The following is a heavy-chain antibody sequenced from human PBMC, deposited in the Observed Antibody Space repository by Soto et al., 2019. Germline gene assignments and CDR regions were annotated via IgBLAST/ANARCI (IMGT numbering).Heavy chain of an antibody. CDR3: AKDGGHGARTHICGMDV. D-gene: IGHD1-1*01. CDR1: GFTFSSYG. CDR2: LWSYWSTGTNE. Sequence: QVQLVESGGGVVQPGRSLRLSCAASGFTFSSYGMHWVRQAPGKGLEWVAVLWSYWSTGTNEYYADSVKGRFTISRDNSKNMLYLQMNSLRGEDTAVYYCAKDGGHGARTHICGMDVWGQGTTVTVSS. J-gene: IGHJ6*02. V-gene: IGHV3-33*06.